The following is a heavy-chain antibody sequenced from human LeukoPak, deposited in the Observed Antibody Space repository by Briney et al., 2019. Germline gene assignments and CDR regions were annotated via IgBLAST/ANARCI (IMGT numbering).Heavy chain of an antibody. V-gene: IGHV3-23*01. Sequence: GGSPRLSCAASGFTFSSYAMSWVRQAPGKGLEWVSAISGSGGSTYYADSVKGRFTISRDNSKNTLYLQMNSLRAEDTAVYYCAKYSSGLDDYYYYGMDVWGQGTTVTVSS. D-gene: IGHD6-19*01. J-gene: IGHJ6*02. CDR2: ISGSGGST. CDR1: GFTFSSYA. CDR3: AKYSSGLDDYYYYGMDV.